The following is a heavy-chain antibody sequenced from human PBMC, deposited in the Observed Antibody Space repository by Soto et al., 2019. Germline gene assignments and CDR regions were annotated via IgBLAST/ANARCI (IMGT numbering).Heavy chain of an antibody. CDR2: IDPSDSYT. D-gene: IGHD2-2*01. CDR1: GYSFTSYC. J-gene: IGHJ6*02. V-gene: IGHV5-10-1*01. Sequence: PGESLKISGKGSGYSFTSYCISWVRQMPGKGLEWMGRIDPSDSYTNYSPSFQGHVTISADKSISTAYLQWSSLKASDTAMYYCARLSVVPAAKVPYYYGMDVWGQATTVTVSS. CDR3: ARLSVVPAAKVPYYYGMDV.